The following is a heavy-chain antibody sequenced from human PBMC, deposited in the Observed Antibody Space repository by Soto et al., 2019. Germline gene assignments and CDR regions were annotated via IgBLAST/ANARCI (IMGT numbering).Heavy chain of an antibody. Sequence: EVQLLESGGALIQAGGSLRLSCAASGFTFTTYAMNWVRQAPGKGLEWVSTISYSGDSTYYADSVKGRFTISRDTSRNTLYLQMNSLRAEDTALYYCASRRLDYCRGTSCYVFDYWGQGTLVTVSS. V-gene: IGHV3-23*01. J-gene: IGHJ4*02. CDR2: ISYSGDST. CDR1: GFTFTTYA. CDR3: ASRRLDYCRGTSCYVFDY. D-gene: IGHD2-2*01.